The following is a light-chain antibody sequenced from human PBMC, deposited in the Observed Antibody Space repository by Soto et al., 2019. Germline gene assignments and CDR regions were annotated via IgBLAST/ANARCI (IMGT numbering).Light chain of an antibody. J-gene: IGKJ2*01. V-gene: IGKV1-5*01. CDR1: QSISSW. CDR3: QQYNSYRYT. Sequence: DIQMTQSPSTLSASVGDRVTITCRASQSISSWLAWYKQKPGKAPKLLIYDASSLESGVPSRFSSSGSGTEFNLSISSLQPDDFATYYCQQYNSYRYTFGQGTKLEIK. CDR2: DAS.